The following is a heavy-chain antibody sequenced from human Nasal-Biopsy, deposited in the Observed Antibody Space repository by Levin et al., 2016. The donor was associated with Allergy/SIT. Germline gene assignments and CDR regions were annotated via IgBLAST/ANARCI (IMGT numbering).Heavy chain of an antibody. CDR1: GYTFKSYA. CDR3: ARGEVVIIPGAMPFFDY. D-gene: IGHD2-21*01. Sequence: ASVKVSCKASGYTFKSYAIHWVRQAPGQSLEWMGWINTGNGNTKFSQNFQGRVTFARDTAANTAYMELNSLRSEDTAVYFCARGEVVIIPGAMPFFDYWGQGTLVTVSS. J-gene: IGHJ4*02. CDR2: INTGNGNT. V-gene: IGHV1-3*04.